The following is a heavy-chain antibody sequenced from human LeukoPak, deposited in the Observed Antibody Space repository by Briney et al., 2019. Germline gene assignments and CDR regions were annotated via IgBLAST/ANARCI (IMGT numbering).Heavy chain of an antibody. V-gene: IGHV3-23*01. Sequence: GGSLRLSCAASGFAFNNYAMSWVRQAPGKGLEWVSSISGGGSSTYYADSVKGRLTISRDNSKNTLFLQMNSLRAEDTAVYYCTKGSAITPLAWFDHWGQGTLVTVSS. CDR1: GFAFNNYA. CDR3: TKGSAITPLAWFDH. CDR2: ISGGGSST. D-gene: IGHD5/OR15-5a*01. J-gene: IGHJ5*02.